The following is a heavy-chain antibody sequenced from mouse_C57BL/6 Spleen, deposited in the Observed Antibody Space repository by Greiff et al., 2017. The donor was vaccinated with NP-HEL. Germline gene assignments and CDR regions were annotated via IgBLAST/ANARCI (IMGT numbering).Heavy chain of an antibody. D-gene: IGHD1-1*01. CDR3: SHPYYSSSYWYFDV. V-gene: IGHV1-5*01. CDR2: IYPGNSDT. CDR1: GYTFTSYW. Sequence: VQLQQSGTVLARPGASVKMSCKTSGYTFTSYWMHWVKQRPGQGLEWIGAIYPGNSDTSYNQKFKGKAKLTAVTSASTAYMELSSLTNEDSAVYYCSHPYYSSSYWYFDVWGTGTTVTVSS. J-gene: IGHJ1*03.